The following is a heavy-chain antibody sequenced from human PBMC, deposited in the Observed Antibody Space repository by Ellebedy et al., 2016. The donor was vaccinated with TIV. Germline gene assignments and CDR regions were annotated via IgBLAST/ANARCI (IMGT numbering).Heavy chain of an antibody. J-gene: IGHJ4*02. CDR1: GFTFSTHV. Sequence: GESLKISCAASGFTFSTHVIHWVRQAPGKGLEWVAVVWYDESKKSYVDSVKGRFSISRDNSKNTVYLQMDSLRAEDTAVYYCAKKRTSLHSEGAVLDSWGQGTLVTVSS. D-gene: IGHD2-15*01. CDR3: AKKRTSLHSEGAVLDS. CDR2: VWYDESKK. V-gene: IGHV3-33*03.